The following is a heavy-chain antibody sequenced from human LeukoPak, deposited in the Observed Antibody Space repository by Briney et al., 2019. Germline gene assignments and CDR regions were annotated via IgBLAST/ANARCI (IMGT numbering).Heavy chain of an antibody. J-gene: IGHJ4*02. Sequence: SETLSLTCTVSGASITTYYWSWIRQPPGKGLEYIGQIHSSGSANYNPSLKNRVAMSLDASKNQFSLTVSSVTAADTAIYYCARDILDVGATHYFDYWGQGSLLTVSS. V-gene: IGHV4-59*01. CDR3: ARDILDVGATHYFDY. D-gene: IGHD1-26*01. CDR1: GASITTYY. CDR2: IHSSGSA.